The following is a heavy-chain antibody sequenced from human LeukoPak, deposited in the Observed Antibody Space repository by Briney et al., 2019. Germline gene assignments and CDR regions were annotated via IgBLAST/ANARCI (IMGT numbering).Heavy chain of an antibody. Sequence: GGSQRLSCAASGFTFDDYAMHWVRQAPGKGLEWVSGISWNSGSIGYADSVRGRFTISRDNAKNSLYLQMNSLRAEDMALYYCAKDEYSSSSGGSFDYWGQGTLVTVSS. V-gene: IGHV3-9*03. CDR3: AKDEYSSSSGGSFDY. CDR2: ISWNSGSI. D-gene: IGHD6-6*01. J-gene: IGHJ4*02. CDR1: GFTFDDYA.